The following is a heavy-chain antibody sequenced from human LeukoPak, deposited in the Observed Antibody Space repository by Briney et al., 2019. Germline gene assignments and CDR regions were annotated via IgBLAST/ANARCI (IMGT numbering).Heavy chain of an antibody. Sequence: GRSLRLSCAASGFTFSSYGTHWVRQAPGKGLEWVAVISYDGSNKYYADSVKGRFTISRDNSKNTLYLQMNSLRAEDTAVYYCANWFDPWGQGTLVTVSS. CDR1: GFTFSSYG. J-gene: IGHJ5*02. CDR2: ISYDGSNK. V-gene: IGHV3-30*18. CDR3: ANWFDP.